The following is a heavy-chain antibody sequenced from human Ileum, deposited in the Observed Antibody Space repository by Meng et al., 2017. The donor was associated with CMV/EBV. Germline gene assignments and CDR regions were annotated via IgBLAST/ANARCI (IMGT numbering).Heavy chain of an antibody. D-gene: IGHD3-3*01. Sequence: SCAASGFTFDDYTMHWVRQAPGKGLEWVSLISWDGGSTYYADSVKGRFTISRDNSKNSLYLQMNSLRTEDTALYYCAKELRFLEWLFHYWGQGTLVTVSS. V-gene: IGHV3-43*01. CDR1: GFTFDDYT. CDR2: ISWDGGST. J-gene: IGHJ4*02. CDR3: AKELRFLEWLFHY.